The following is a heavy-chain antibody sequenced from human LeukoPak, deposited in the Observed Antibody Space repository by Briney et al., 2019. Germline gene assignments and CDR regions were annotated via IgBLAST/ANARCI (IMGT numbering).Heavy chain of an antibody. D-gene: IGHD3-22*01. V-gene: IGHV1-18*04. CDR3: ARSKYYYDSSGYFVDY. CDR1: GYTFSNYY. Sequence: GASVKVSCKASGYTFSNYYIHWVRQAPGQGLEWMGWISAYNGNTNYAQKLQGRVTMTTDTSTSTAYMELRSLRSDDTAVYYCARSKYYYDSSGYFVDYWGQGTLVTVSS. J-gene: IGHJ4*02. CDR2: ISAYNGNT.